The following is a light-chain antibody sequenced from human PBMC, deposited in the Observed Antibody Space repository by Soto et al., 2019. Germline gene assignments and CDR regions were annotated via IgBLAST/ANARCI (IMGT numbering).Light chain of an antibody. Sequence: ELVLTQSPGTLSLSPGERATLSCRASQSVSNNYLAWYQQKPGQAPRLLIYGASTRATGIPARFSGSGSGTDFTLTISSLEPEDFAVYYCQQRSNWPITFGQGTRLEIK. CDR3: QQRSNWPIT. CDR1: QSVSNNY. J-gene: IGKJ5*01. CDR2: GAS. V-gene: IGKV3D-20*02.